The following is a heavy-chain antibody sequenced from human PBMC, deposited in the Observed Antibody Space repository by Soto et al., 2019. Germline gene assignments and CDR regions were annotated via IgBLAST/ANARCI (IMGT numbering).Heavy chain of an antibody. V-gene: IGHV1-69*13. CDR1: GGTFSSYA. J-gene: IGHJ4*02. D-gene: IGHD3-22*01. Sequence: VASVKVSCKASGGTFSSYAISWVRQAPGQGLEWMGGIIPIFGTANYAQKFQGRVTITADESTSTAYMELSSLRSEDTAVYYCARDHPYDSSGYYHYWGQGTLVTVSS. CDR3: ARDHPYDSSGYYHY. CDR2: IIPIFGTA.